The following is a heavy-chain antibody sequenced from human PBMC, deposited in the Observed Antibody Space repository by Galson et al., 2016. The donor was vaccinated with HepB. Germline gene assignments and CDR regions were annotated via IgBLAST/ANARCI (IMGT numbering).Heavy chain of an antibody. Sequence: SLRLSCAASGFTFSYAWMSWVRQAPGTGLEWVAVISSNGNNKYYADSVEGRFAISRDDSRNTLYLHMSSLRAEDTAVYYCAKDTMVGYSYFYGMDVWGQGTPVTVSS. V-gene: IGHV3-30*09. CDR3: AKDTMVGYSYFYGMDV. D-gene: IGHD4/OR15-4a*01. J-gene: IGHJ6*02. CDR2: ISSNGNNK. CDR1: GFTFSYAW.